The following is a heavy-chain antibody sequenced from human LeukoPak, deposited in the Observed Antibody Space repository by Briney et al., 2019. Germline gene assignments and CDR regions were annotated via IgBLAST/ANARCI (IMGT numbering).Heavy chain of an antibody. CDR2: IRYDGSNK. J-gene: IGHJ5*02. D-gene: IGHD2-2*01. V-gene: IGHV3-30*02. CDR3: AKRYCSSTSCYPS. CDR1: GFTFSSYG. Sequence: GGSLRLSCVASGFTFSSYGMHWVRQAPGKGLEWVAFIRYDGSNKYYADSVKGRFTISRDNSKNTLYLQMNSLRAEDTAVYYCAKRYCSSTSCYPSWGQGTLVTVSS.